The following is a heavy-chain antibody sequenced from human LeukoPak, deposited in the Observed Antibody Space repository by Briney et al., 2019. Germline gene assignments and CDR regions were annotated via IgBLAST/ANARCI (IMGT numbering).Heavy chain of an antibody. CDR1: GFTFSSYA. J-gene: IGHJ4*02. CDR2: IRYDGSNK. D-gene: IGHD6-19*01. V-gene: IGHV3-30*14. Sequence: GGSLRLSCAASGFTFSSYAMHWVRQAPGKGLEWVAFIRYDGSNKYYADSVKGRFTISRDNSKNTVYLQMNSLRAEDTAVYYCAGDKTTGGWYEIDYWGQGTLVTVSS. CDR3: AGDKTTGGWYEIDY.